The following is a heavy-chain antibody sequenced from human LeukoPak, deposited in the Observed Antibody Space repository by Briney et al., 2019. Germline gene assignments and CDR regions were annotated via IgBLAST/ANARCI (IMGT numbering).Heavy chain of an antibody. CDR3: ARDRDILTGGLSYFDY. CDR1: GDSVSSNSAA. D-gene: IGHD3-9*01. Sequence: HSQTPSLTCAISGDSVSSNSAAWNWIRQSPSRGLEWLGRTYYRSKWYNDYAVSVKSRITINPDTSKNQFSLQLNSVTPEDTAVYYCARDRDILTGGLSYFDYWGQGTLVTVSS. V-gene: IGHV6-1*01. CDR2: TYYRSKWYN. J-gene: IGHJ4*02.